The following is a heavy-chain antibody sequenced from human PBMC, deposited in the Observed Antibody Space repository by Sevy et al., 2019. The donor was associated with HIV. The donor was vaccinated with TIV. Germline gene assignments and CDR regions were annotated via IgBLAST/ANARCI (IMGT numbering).Heavy chain of an antibody. CDR2: ISPHNGDT. D-gene: IGHD2-15*01. CDR3: ARAYCSGGRCYSLAY. V-gene: IGHV1-18*01. Sequence: ASVKVSCKVSGYTFSSYRIHWVRQAPGQGLEWMGWISPHNGDTNYAQKLQGRVTMITDTSTSTAYMELRSLRSDDTAVSYCARAYCSGGRCYSLAYWGQGTLVTVSS. CDR1: GYTFSSYR. J-gene: IGHJ4*02.